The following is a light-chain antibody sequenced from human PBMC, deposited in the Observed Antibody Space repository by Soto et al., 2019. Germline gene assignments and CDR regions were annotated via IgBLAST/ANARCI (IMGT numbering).Light chain of an antibody. CDR3: QLYDRWPVT. J-gene: IGKJ4*01. CDR1: QSVTTN. Sequence: EVVMTQSPATLSVSPGERVTFSCRASQSVTTNLAWYQHKPGQSPRLLISGASTGASGIPPRFSGSGSGTEFTLTIDRLQSADFAVYYCQLYDRWPVTFGGGTKVEIK. V-gene: IGKV3-15*01. CDR2: GAS.